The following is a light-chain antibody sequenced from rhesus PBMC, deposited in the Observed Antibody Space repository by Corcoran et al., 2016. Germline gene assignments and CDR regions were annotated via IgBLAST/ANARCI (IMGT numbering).Light chain of an antibody. Sequence: DIQMTQSPSSLSASVGDTVTITCRASQGISSWLAWYQQKPGKAPKLLIYKASSVQSGVPSRFSGSGSGTDFTLTISYLQSEDFATYYCQQYTSSPFHFGQGTKVEIK. CDR1: QGISSW. V-gene: IGKV1-22*01. J-gene: IGKJ2*01. CDR2: KAS. CDR3: QQYTSSPFH.